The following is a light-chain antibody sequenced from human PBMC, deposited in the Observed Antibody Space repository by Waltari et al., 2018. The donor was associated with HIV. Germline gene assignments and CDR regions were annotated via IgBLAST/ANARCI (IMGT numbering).Light chain of an antibody. Sequence: QSVLTQPPSASGTPGQRVTISCYGSSSNIGSNPVNWYHQLPGTAPKLLIYTNNQRPSGVPDRFSGSKSGTSASLAISGLQSEDEADYYCAAWDDSLNGWVFGGGTKLTVL. CDR2: TNN. V-gene: IGLV1-44*01. CDR1: SSNIGSNP. J-gene: IGLJ3*02. CDR3: AAWDDSLNGWV.